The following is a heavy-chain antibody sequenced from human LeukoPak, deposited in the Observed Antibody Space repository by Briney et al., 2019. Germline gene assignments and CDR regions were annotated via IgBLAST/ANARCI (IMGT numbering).Heavy chain of an antibody. CDR1: GFTFSSFG. CDR2: IKQDGSKK. V-gene: IGHV3-7*04. J-gene: IGHJ4*02. Sequence: GGSLRLSCAASGFTFSSFGMHWVRQAPGKGLEWVANIKQDGSKKSYVDSVKGRFTISRDNAKNSLYLQMNSLRAEDTAIYYCTRVGYIDEGIDYWGQGTLVTVSS. CDR3: TRVGYIDEGIDY. D-gene: IGHD5-24*01.